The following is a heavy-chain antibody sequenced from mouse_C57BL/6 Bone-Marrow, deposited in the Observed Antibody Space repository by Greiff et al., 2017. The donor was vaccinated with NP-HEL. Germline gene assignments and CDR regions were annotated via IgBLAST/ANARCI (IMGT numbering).Heavy chain of an antibody. CDR1: GYTFTSYW. CDR3: TRRGYGSSLGYAMDY. J-gene: IGHJ4*01. CDR2: IYPGNSDT. Sequence: VQLQQSGTVLARPGASVKMSCKTSGYTFTSYWMHWVKQRPGQGLEWIGAIYPGNSDTSYNQKFKGKANLTAVTSASTAYMELSSLTNEDSAVYYCTRRGYGSSLGYAMDYWGQGTSVTVSS. V-gene: IGHV1-5*01. D-gene: IGHD1-1*01.